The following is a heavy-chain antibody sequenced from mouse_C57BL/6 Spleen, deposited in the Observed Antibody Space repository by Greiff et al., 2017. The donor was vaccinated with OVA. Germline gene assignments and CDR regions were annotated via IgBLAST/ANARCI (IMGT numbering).Heavy chain of an antibody. D-gene: IGHD2-4*01. CDR2: ISSGSSTI. CDR1: GFTFSDYG. Sequence: EVQRVESGGGLVKPGGSLKLSCAASGFTFSDYGMHWVRQAPEKGLEWVAYISSGSSTIYYADTVKGRFTISRDNAKNTLFLQMTSLRSEDTAMYYCARGDYYDGYAMDYWGQGTSVTVSS. J-gene: IGHJ4*01. CDR3: ARGDYYDGYAMDY. V-gene: IGHV5-17*01.